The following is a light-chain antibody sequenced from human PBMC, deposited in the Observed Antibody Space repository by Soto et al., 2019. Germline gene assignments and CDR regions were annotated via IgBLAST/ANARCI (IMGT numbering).Light chain of an antibody. CDR3: QQYNTGPPVYT. CDR2: GAS. CDR1: QSVSSN. J-gene: IGKJ2*01. Sequence: EIVMTQSPATLSVSPGERATLSCRASQSVSSNLAWYQQKPGQAPRLLIYGASTRATGIPARFSGSGSGTEFTLTISSLQSEDFALYYCQQYNTGPPVYTFGQGTKLEI. V-gene: IGKV3-15*01.